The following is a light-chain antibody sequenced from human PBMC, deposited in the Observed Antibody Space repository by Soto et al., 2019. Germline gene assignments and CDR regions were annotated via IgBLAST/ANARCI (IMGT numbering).Light chain of an antibody. Sequence: SYELTQPPSVSVAPGKTARITCGGNIIGSKSVHWYQQKPGQAPVLVIYYDSDRPSGIPERFSGSNSGNTATLTISRVEAGDEADYYCQVWDSSSDHGVFGGGTKLTVL. V-gene: IGLV3-21*04. J-gene: IGLJ2*01. CDR2: YDS. CDR3: QVWDSSSDHGV. CDR1: IIGSKS.